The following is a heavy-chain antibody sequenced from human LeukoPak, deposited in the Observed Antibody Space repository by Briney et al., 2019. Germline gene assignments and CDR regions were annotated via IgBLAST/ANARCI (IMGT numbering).Heavy chain of an antibody. J-gene: IGHJ4*02. CDR1: GFTFSSLG. Sequence: PGESLTLSCAASGFTFSSLGMDWVRPAPGRVLEWEGVTWYDGTNKYYAHSVQGRFTISRDNSKNTLYLQMNSLRAEDTAVYYCARAQRGFSSTKYYFDYWGQGTLVTVSS. V-gene: IGHV3-33*08. D-gene: IGHD5-18*01. CDR3: ARAQRGFSSTKYYFDY. CDR2: TWYDGTNK.